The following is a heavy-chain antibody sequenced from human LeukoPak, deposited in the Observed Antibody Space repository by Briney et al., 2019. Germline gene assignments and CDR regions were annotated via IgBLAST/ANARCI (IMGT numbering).Heavy chain of an antibody. J-gene: IGHJ4*02. CDR3: ARDSKLLWFGESTPYEFDY. CDR1: GYTFTGYY. CDR2: INPNSGGT. V-gene: IGHV1-2*02. Sequence: ASVKVSCKASGYTFTGYYMHWVRQAPGQGFEWMGWINPNSGGTNYAQKLQGRVTMTRDTSISTAYMELSRLRSDDTAVYYCARDSKLLWFGESTPYEFDYWGQGTLVTVSS. D-gene: IGHD3-10*01.